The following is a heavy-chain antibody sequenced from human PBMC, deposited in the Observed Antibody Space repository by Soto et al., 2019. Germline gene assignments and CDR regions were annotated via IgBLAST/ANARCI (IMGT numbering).Heavy chain of an antibody. CDR3: ARGEYSSSWYVDY. CDR1: GFTFSSYW. Sequence: GGSLRLSCAASGFTFSSYWMSWVRQAPGKGLEWVDNIKQDGSEKYYVDSVKGRYTISRDNAKNSLYLQMNSLRAEDSAVDYCARGEYSSSWYVDYWGQGTLVTVSS. V-gene: IGHV3-7*01. J-gene: IGHJ4*02. D-gene: IGHD6-13*01. CDR2: IKQDGSEK.